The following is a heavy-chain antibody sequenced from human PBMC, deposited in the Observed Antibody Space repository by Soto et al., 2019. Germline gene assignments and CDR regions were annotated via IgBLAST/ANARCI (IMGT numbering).Heavy chain of an antibody. Sequence: QMQLVQSGAEVKKPGASVKVSCKASGYTFTSYQMHWVRQAPGQGLEWMGMINPSGGRVTNAPRFQGRVMMTRDTSTNTFYMELRSLRSDDTAVYYCARDGPPTTTGVGPSYTMDVWGQGTTVTVS. CDR3: ARDGPPTTTGVGPSYTMDV. D-gene: IGHD3-3*01. CDR1: GYTFTSYQ. CDR2: INPSGGRV. V-gene: IGHV1-46*01. J-gene: IGHJ6*02.